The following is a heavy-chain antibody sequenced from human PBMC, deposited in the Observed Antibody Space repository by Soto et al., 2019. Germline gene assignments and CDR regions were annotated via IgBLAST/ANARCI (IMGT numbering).Heavy chain of an antibody. J-gene: IGHJ4*02. CDR2: ISYEGSHT. D-gene: IGHD2-15*01. Sequence: QVQLVESGGGVVQPGRSLRLSCAASGFLFSSYGMHWVRQAPGKGLEWVAVISYEGSHTYYADSVKGRFTITRDNSKNTLYLQMNSLRPEDTAVYYCATEVHCGGGSCSWSEGFDYWGQGTLLTVSS. CDR1: GFLFSSYG. V-gene: IGHV3-30*03. CDR3: ATEVHCGGGSCSWSEGFDY.